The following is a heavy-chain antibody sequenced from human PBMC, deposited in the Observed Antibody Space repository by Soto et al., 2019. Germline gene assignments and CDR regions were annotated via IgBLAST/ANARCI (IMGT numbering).Heavy chain of an antibody. CDR1: GGSFSGYY. D-gene: IGHD3-10*01. Sequence: QVQLQQWGAGLLKPSETLSLTCAVYGGSFSGYYWSWIRQPPGKGLEWIGEINHSGSTNYNPSLKRRVTISVDTSKNQFSLKLSSVTAADTAVYYCARHHYYGSGSKDYWGQGTLVTVSS. J-gene: IGHJ4*02. CDR3: ARHHYYGSGSKDY. CDR2: INHSGST. V-gene: IGHV4-34*01.